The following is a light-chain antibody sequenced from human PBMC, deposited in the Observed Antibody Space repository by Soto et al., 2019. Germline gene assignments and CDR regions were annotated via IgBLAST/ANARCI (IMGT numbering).Light chain of an antibody. CDR2: LDSDGSH. V-gene: IGLV4-69*01. J-gene: IGLJ2*01. Sequence: QPVLTQSPSASVSLGASVKLTCTLSSGHSSYAIAWHQQQPEKGPRYLMKLDSDGSHTKGDAIPDRFSGSSSGAERYLTISSLQSEDEADYYCQTWGTGIHVVFGGGTKVTV. CDR1: SGHSSYA. CDR3: QTWGTGIHVV.